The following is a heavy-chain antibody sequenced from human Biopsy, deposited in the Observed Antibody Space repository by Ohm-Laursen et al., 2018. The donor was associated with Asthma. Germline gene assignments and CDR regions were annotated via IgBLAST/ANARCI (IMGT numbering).Heavy chain of an antibody. Sequence: TLSLTCTVSGGSIRSHDWTWIRLPPGKGLEYIGDVSRTGSTNYNPSLKSRVTMSLDTSKSQFSLRLTSVTPADTAVYYCARLADCSGGACYSYGWFDPWGQGTRVTVSS. CDR1: GGSIRSHD. CDR3: ARLADCSGGACYSYGWFDP. J-gene: IGHJ5*02. V-gene: IGHV4-59*11. CDR2: VSRTGST. D-gene: IGHD2-15*01.